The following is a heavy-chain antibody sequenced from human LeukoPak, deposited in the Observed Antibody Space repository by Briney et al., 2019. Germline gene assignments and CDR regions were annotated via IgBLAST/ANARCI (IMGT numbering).Heavy chain of an antibody. J-gene: IGHJ6*02. V-gene: IGHV3-11*01. CDR3: AGWDVSSFTEYGMDV. Sequence: GGSLRLSCAASGFTFSDYYMSWIRQAPGKGLVWVSYISSSGSTIYYADSVKGRFTISRDNAKNSLYLQMNRLRAEVTAVYYCAGWDVSSFTEYGMDVWGQGTRSPSP. D-gene: IGHD1-26*01. CDR1: GFTFSDYY. CDR2: ISSSGSTI.